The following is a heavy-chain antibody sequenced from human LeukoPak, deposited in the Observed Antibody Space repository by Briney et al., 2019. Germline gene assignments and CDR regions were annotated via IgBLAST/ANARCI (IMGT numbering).Heavy chain of an antibody. CDR3: ARLNYDFWSGYNYAFDI. J-gene: IGHJ3*02. Sequence: PSETLSLTRAVSGYSISSGYYWGWIRQPPGKGLEWIGSIYHSGSTYYNPSLKSRVTISVDTSKNQFSLKLSSVTAADTAVYYCARLNYDFWSGYNYAFDIWGQGTMVTVSS. V-gene: IGHV4-38-2*01. CDR2: IYHSGST. D-gene: IGHD3-3*01. CDR1: GYSISSGYY.